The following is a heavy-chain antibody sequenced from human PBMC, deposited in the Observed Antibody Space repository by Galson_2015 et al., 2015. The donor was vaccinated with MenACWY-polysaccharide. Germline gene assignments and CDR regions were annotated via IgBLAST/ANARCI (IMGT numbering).Heavy chain of an antibody. Sequence: LRLSCAASGFTFSSYEMNWVRQAPGKGLEWVSYISSSGSTIYYADSVKGRFTISRDNAKNSLYLQMNSLRAEDTAVYYCARDAYYYDSSGYRPDAFDIWGQGTMVTVSS. CDR3: ARDAYYYDSSGYRPDAFDI. CDR1: GFTFSSYE. V-gene: IGHV3-48*03. CDR2: ISSSGSTI. J-gene: IGHJ3*02. D-gene: IGHD3-22*01.